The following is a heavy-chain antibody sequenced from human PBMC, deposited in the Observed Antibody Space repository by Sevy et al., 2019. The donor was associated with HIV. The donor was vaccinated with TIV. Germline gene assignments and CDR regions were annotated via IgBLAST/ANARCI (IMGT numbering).Heavy chain of an antibody. J-gene: IGHJ6*04. CDR1: GFTFSSYS. CDR2: VRYDGTHK. Sequence: GGSRRLSCAASGFTFSSYSMHWVRQAPGKGLEWVAFVRYDGTHKYYADSVKGRFTVSRDNSKNTLYLQMNGLRAEDTAMYYCAWLYTSPTRDVWGKGTTVTVSS. V-gene: IGHV3-30*02. D-gene: IGHD6-13*01. CDR3: AWLYTSPTRDV.